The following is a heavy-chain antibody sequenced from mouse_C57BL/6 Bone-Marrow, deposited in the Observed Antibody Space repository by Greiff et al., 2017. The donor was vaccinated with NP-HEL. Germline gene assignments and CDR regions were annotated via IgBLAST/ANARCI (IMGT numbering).Heavy chain of an antibody. D-gene: IGHD1-1*01. J-gene: IGHJ3*01. CDR2: IYPGDGNT. CDR1: GYTFTTYW. CDR3: ARGNYYGPY. Sequence: QVQLKQSGAELARPGASVKLSCKASGYTFTTYWMQWIKQRPGQGLEWIGAIYPGDGNTRFAQRFKGKATLTADKSSSTAYMQLSSLASEDSAVYYCARGNYYGPYGGQGTLVTVSA. V-gene: IGHV1-87*01.